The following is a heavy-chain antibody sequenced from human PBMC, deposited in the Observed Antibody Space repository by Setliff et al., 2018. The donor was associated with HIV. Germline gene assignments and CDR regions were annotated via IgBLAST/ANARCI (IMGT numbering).Heavy chain of an antibody. CDR1: GGSISSSSYY. Sequence: SETLSLTCTVSGGSISSSSYYWSWIRQPAGKGLEWIGHIYTSGSTNYNPSLKSRVTISVDTSKNQFSLKLSSVTAADTAVYYCARLSDTAMASFDSWGQGTLVTVSS. J-gene: IGHJ4*02. CDR2: IYTSGST. V-gene: IGHV4-61*09. CDR3: ARLSDTAMASFDS. D-gene: IGHD5-18*01.